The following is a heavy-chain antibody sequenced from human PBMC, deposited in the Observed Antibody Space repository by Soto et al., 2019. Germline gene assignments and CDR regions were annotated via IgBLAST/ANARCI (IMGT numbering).Heavy chain of an antibody. V-gene: IGHV1-18*01. D-gene: IGHD6-13*01. J-gene: IGHJ4*02. CDR2: ISAYNGNT. CDR1: GYTFTSYG. CDR3: ARGLYSSSWYYLGY. Sequence: GXSVKVSCKASGYTFTSYGISWVRQAPGQGLEWMGWISAYNGNTNYAQKLQGRVTMTTDTSTSTAYMELRSLRSDDTAVYYCARGLYSSSWYYLGYWGQGTLVTVSS.